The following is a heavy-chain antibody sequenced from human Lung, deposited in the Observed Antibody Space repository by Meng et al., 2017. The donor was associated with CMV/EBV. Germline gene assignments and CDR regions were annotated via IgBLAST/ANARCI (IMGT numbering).Heavy chain of an antibody. Sequence: GGSLRLSCAASGFAFDDYGMSWVRQAPGKGLEWVSGINWNGGSTLYADSVKGRFTVSRDNAKKSLYMQTNSLRAEDTALYYCARGGGSVQFLEWLNYWGQGTLVTVSS. CDR2: INWNGGST. CDR3: ARGGGSVQFLEWLNY. V-gene: IGHV3-20*04. CDR1: GFAFDDYG. J-gene: IGHJ4*02. D-gene: IGHD3-3*01.